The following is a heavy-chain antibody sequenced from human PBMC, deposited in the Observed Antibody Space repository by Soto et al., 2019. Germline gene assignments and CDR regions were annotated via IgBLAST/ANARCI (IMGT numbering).Heavy chain of an antibody. V-gene: IGHV4-39*01. CDR3: TRHGIVVLGNDY. Sequence: SETLSLTCTVSGGSISSSSYYWGWIRQPPGKGLEWIGSIYYSGSTYYNPSLKSRVTISVDTSKNQFSLKLSSVTAADTAVYYCTRHGIVVLGNDYWGQGTLVTVSS. CDR1: GGSISSSSYY. D-gene: IGHD2-15*01. CDR2: IYYSGST. J-gene: IGHJ4*02.